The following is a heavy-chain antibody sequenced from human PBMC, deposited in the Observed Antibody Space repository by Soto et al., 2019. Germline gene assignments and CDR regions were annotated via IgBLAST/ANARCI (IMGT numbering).Heavy chain of an antibody. J-gene: IGHJ6*03. D-gene: IGHD6-6*01. CDR2: INHSGST. CDR3: ARRRSSSPGLYYYMDV. Sequence: QVQLQQWGAGLLKPSETLSLTCAVYGGSFSGYYWSWIRQPPGKGLEWIGEINHSGSTNYNPSLKSRVTISVDTSKNQFSLKLSSVTAADTAVYYCARRRSSSPGLYYYMDVWGKGTTVTVSS. V-gene: IGHV4-34*01. CDR1: GGSFSGYY.